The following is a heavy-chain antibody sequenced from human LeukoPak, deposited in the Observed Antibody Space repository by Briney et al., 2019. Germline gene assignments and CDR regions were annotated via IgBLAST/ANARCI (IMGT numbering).Heavy chain of an antibody. V-gene: IGHV3-9*01. D-gene: IGHD2-2*02. CDR2: ISWNSGSI. J-gene: IGHJ4*02. CDR1: GFTFDDYA. Sequence: ALRLSCAASGFTFDDYAMHWVRQAPGKGLGWVSGISWNSGSIGYADSVKGRFTISRDNAKNSLYLQMNSLRAEDTALYYCAKDIGQLLYVFDYWGQGTLVTVSS. CDR3: AKDIGQLLYVFDY.